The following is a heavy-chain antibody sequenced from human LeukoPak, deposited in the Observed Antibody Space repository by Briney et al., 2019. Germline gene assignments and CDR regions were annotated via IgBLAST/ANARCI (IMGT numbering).Heavy chain of an antibody. CDR1: GGSFSGYY. Sequence: SETLSLTCAVYGGSFSGYYWSWIRQPPGKGLEWIGEINHSGSTNYNPSLKSRVTISVDTSKNQFSLKLSSVTAADTAVYYCARTGRKSHWFDPWGQGTLVTVSS. J-gene: IGHJ5*02. CDR3: ARTGRKSHWFDP. V-gene: IGHV4-34*01. CDR2: INHSGST. D-gene: IGHD1-1*01.